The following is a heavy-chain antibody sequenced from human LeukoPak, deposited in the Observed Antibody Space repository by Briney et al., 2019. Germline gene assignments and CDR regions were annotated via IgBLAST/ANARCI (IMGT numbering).Heavy chain of an antibody. D-gene: IGHD7-27*01. V-gene: IGHV3-30-3*01. CDR1: GFTFSSYA. Sequence: PGGSLRLSCAASGFTFSSYAMHWVRQAPGKGLERVAVISYDGSNKYYADSVKGRFTISRDNAKNTLYLQVNSLRAEDTAVYYCAKDLKRGQLGTYDAFDIWGQGTMVTVSS. J-gene: IGHJ3*02. CDR2: ISYDGSNK. CDR3: AKDLKRGQLGTYDAFDI.